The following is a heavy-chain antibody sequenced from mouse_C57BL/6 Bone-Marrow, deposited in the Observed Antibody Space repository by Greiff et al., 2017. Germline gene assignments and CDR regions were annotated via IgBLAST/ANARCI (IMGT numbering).Heavy chain of an antibody. Sequence: EVHLVESGPGLVKPSQSLSLTCSVTGYSITSGYYWNWIRQFPGNKLEWMGYISYDGSNNYNPSLKNRISITRDTSKNQFFLKLNSVTTEDTATYYCARAGYYGSSFDYWGQGTTLTVSS. CDR2: ISYDGSN. J-gene: IGHJ2*01. D-gene: IGHD1-1*01. V-gene: IGHV3-6*01. CDR1: GYSITSGYY. CDR3: ARAGYYGSSFDY.